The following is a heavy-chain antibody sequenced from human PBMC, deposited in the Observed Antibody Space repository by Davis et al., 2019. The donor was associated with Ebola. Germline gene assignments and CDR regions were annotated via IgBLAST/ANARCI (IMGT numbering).Heavy chain of an antibody. V-gene: IGHV3-30*04. CDR2: ISYDGSNK. CDR1: GFTFSSYA. Sequence: GESLKISCAASGFTFSSYAMHWVRQAPGKGLEWVAVISYDGSNKYYADSVKGRFTISRDNSKNTLYLQMNSLRAEDTAVYYCARGEGLGKLDNWGQGTLVTVSS. CDR3: ARGEGLGKLDN. J-gene: IGHJ4*02. D-gene: IGHD1-26*01.